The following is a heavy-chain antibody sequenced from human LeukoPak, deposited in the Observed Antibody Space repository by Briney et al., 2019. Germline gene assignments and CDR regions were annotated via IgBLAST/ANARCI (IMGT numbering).Heavy chain of an antibody. CDR1: GGSISSYY. J-gene: IGHJ4*02. V-gene: IGHV4-59*01. CDR3: ARASYDFWSAPFDY. CDR2: IYYSGST. Sequence: SETLSLTCTVSGGSISSYYWSWIRQPPGKGLEWIGYIYYSGSTNYNPSLKSRVTISVDTSKNRFSLKLSSVTAADTAVYYCARASYDFWSAPFDYWGQGTLVTVSS. D-gene: IGHD3-3*01.